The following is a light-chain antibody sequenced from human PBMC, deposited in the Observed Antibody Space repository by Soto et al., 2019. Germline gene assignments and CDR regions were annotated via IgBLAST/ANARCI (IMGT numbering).Light chain of an antibody. V-gene: IGKV3-11*01. CDR1: QSVSSY. Sequence: EIVLTQSPATLSLSPGERATLSCRPTQSVSSYLAWYQQKPGQAPRLLIYDASNRATGIPARFSGSGSGTDFTLTISSLEPEDFAVYYCQQRSNWPPTWTFGQGTKV. CDR2: DAS. J-gene: IGKJ1*01. CDR3: QQRSNWPPTWT.